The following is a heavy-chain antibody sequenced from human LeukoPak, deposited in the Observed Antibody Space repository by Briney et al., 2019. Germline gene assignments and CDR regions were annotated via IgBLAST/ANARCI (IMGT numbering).Heavy chain of an antibody. Sequence: SETLSLTCAVYGGSFSGYYWSWIRQPPGKGLEWIGEISHSGSTNYNPSLKSRVTISVDTSKNQFSLKLSSVTAADTAVYYCARRYYYDSSGYWGYYYYGMDVWGQGTTVTVSS. CDR3: ARRYYYDSSGYWGYYYYGMDV. V-gene: IGHV4-34*01. CDR2: ISHSGST. D-gene: IGHD3-22*01. J-gene: IGHJ6*02. CDR1: GGSFSGYY.